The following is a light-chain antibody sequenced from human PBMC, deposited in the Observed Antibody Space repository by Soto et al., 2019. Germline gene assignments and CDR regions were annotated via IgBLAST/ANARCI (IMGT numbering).Light chain of an antibody. V-gene: IGLV1-44*01. CDR1: SCNIGSNT. J-gene: IGLJ2*01. CDR3: ASWDDSLNGVV. Sequence: QAVVTQPPSASGTPGQRVTISCSGSSCNIGSNTVNWYQQLPGTAPKLLIYSNNQRPSGVPDRFSGSRSATSASLAISGLQSEDEADYYCASWDDSLNGVVFGGGTKLTVL. CDR2: SNN.